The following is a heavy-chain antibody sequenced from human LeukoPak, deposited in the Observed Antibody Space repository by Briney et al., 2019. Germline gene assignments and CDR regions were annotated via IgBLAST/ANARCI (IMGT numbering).Heavy chain of an antibody. CDR3: ARERAGIWDSFDY. Sequence: TGASLRLSCAASGFTFNSYGMSWVRQAPGKGLEWVSVISGSGGSTYYADSVKGRFTISGDNSKNRLYLQMNSLRAEDTAVYYCARERAGIWDSFDYWGQGTLVTVSS. D-gene: IGHD3-10*01. J-gene: IGHJ4*02. V-gene: IGHV3-23*01. CDR1: GFTFNSYG. CDR2: ISGSGGST.